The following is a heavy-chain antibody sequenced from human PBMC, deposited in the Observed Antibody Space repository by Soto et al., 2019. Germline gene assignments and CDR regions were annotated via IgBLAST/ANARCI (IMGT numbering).Heavy chain of an antibody. D-gene: IGHD5-18*01. V-gene: IGHV1-69*02. J-gene: IGHJ4*02. CDR2: IIPILGIA. Sequence: QVQLVQSGAEVKKPGSSVKVSCKASGGTFSSYTISWVRQAPGQGLEWMGRIIPILGIANYAQKFQGRVTLTADNSTSTAYMELSSLGSEDTAVYYCARGGYSYGYGYWGQGTLVTVSS. CDR3: ARGGYSYGYGY. CDR1: GGTFSSYT.